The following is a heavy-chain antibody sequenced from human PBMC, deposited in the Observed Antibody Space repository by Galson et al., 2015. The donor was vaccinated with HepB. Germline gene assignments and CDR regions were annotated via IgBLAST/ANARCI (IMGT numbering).Heavy chain of an antibody. CDR1: GYTFTSYY. V-gene: IGHV1-46*01. Sequence: SVKVSCKASGYTFTSYYMHWVRQAPGQGLEWMGIINPSGGSTSYAQKFQGRVTMTRDTSTSIVYMELSSLRSEDTAVYYCARARVVVPAAKVWYYYYGMAGWGQGTTVTVSS. CDR3: ARARVVVPAAKVWYYYYGMAG. CDR2: INPSGGST. J-gene: IGHJ6*02. D-gene: IGHD2-2*01.